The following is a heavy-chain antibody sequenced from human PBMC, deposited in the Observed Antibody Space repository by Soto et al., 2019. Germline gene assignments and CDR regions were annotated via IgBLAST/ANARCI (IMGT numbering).Heavy chain of an antibody. D-gene: IGHD3-10*01. J-gene: IGHJ4*02. CDR2: IYYSGST. V-gene: IGHV4-31*03. Sequence: QVQLQESGPGLVKPSQTLSLTCTVSGGSISSGGYYWSWIRQHPGKRLEWIGYIYYSGSTYYNPSLKSRVTISVDTSKNQFSLKLSSVTAADTAVYYCARDRPHYGSGSYTVESLDYWGQGTLVTVSS. CDR1: GGSISSGGYY. CDR3: ARDRPHYGSGSYTVESLDY.